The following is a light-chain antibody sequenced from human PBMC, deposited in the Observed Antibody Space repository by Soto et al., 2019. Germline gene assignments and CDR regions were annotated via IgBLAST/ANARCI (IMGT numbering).Light chain of an antibody. CDR2: EVS. CDR3: SSYTSSSTLYV. V-gene: IGLV2-14*01. Sequence: QSALTQPASVSGSPGQSITISCTGTSSDVGGYNYVSWYQQHLGKAPKLMIYEVSNRPSGVSNRFSGSKSGNTASLTISGLQAEDEADYYCSSYTSSSTLYVFGTGTKVTAL. J-gene: IGLJ1*01. CDR1: SSDVGGYNY.